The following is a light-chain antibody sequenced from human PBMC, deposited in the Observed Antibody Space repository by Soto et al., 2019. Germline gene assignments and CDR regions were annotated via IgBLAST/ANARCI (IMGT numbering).Light chain of an antibody. CDR3: CSYAGSRYV. J-gene: IGLJ1*01. Sequence: QSSLTQPRSVSVSPGQSVTISCTGTSSDVGGYNYVSWYQQHPGKAPKLMIYDVSKRPSGVPDRFSGSKSGNTASLTISGIQAEDEADYYCCSYAGSRYVFGTGTKVTVL. CDR1: SSDVGGYNY. CDR2: DVS. V-gene: IGLV2-11*01.